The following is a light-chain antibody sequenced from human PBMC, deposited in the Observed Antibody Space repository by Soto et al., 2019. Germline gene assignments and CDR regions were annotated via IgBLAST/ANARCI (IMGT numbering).Light chain of an antibody. V-gene: IGLV2-14*01. CDR2: EVN. J-gene: IGLJ2*01. CDR3: SSYTSYSPLAV. CDR1: SADIGRYNY. Sequence: QSALTQPASVSGSPGQAITISCAGTSADIGRYNYVSWYRQHPGEAPQLLIYEVNNRPSGISTRFSGSKSSNTASLTISGLQTEDEADYYCSSYTSYSPLAVFGGGTKVTVL.